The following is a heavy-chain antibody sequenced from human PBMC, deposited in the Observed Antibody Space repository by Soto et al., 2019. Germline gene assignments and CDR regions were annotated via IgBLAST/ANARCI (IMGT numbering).Heavy chain of an antibody. V-gene: IGHV1-18*01. CDR2: ISPYNGNT. CDR1: GYTFSSYA. J-gene: IGHJ5*02. Sequence: ASVKVSCKASGYTFSSYAISWVRQVPGQGLEWMGWISPYNGNTHYAQNLQGRVTMTTDTSTTTAYMELRSLRSDDTAVYYCARNPLPYYYGSGSNWFDPWGQGTLVTVSS. D-gene: IGHD3-10*01. CDR3: ARNPLPYYYGSGSNWFDP.